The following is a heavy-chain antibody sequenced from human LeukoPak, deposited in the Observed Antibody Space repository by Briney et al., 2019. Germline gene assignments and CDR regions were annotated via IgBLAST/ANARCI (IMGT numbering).Heavy chain of an antibody. CDR1: GVSISRYY. V-gene: IGHV4-59*12. Sequence: SETLSLTCTVSGVSISRYYWSWIRQPPGKGVEWIGYIYDSGRTNYNPSLKTRVSISVDTSKNQFSLKLNSVTAADTAVYYCAREINYLWYFDLWGRGTLVTVSS. J-gene: IGHJ2*01. D-gene: IGHD4-11*01. CDR3: AREINYLWYFDL. CDR2: IYDSGRT.